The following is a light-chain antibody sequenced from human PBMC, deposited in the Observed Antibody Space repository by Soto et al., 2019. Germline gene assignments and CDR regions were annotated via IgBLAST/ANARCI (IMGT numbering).Light chain of an antibody. CDR2: SNN. V-gene: IGLV1-44*01. CDR1: SSKIGSNT. CDR3: AAWDDSLNGPHVV. J-gene: IGLJ2*01. Sequence: QSVLTQPPSASGTPGQRVTISCSGSSSKIGSNTVNWYQQLPGTAPKLLIYSNNQRPSGVPDRFSGSKSGTSASLAISGPQSEDEAYYYCAAWDDSLNGPHVVFGGGTTLTVL.